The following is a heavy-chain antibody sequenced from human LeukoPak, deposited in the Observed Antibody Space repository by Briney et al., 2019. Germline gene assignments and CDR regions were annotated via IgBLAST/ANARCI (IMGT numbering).Heavy chain of an antibody. CDR2: IYHSGST. D-gene: IGHD3-9*01. CDR3: ARDDILTGTFDY. CDR1: GYSISSGYY. V-gene: IGHV4-38-2*02. J-gene: IGHJ4*02. Sequence: SSETLSLTCTVSGYSISSGYYWGWIRQPPGKGLEWIGSIYHSGSTYYDPSLKSRVTISVDTSKNQFSLKLSSVTAADTAVYYCARDDILTGTFDYWGQGTLVTVSS.